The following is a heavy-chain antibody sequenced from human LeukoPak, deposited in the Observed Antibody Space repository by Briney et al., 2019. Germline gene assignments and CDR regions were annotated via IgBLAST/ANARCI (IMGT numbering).Heavy chain of an antibody. J-gene: IGHJ4*02. CDR2: TSWDGTT. Sequence: GGSLRLSCVASGFTFEDYTMHWVRQAPGKTLEWVSLTSWDGTTYYTDSVKGRFTISRDNSKNSLYLQMDTLRSEDTAFYCCVKDLSYESSGHVLEYWGQGTLVTVSS. CDR3: VKDLSYESSGHVLEY. D-gene: IGHD3-22*01. CDR1: GFTFEDYT. V-gene: IGHV3-43*01.